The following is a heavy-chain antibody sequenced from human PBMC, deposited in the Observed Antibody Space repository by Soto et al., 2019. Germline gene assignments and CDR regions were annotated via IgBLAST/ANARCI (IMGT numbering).Heavy chain of an antibody. V-gene: IGHV4-39*01. CDR3: ARHTPAISISDH. J-gene: IGHJ4*02. CDR2: IYYSGST. CDR1: GGSISSSSYY. Sequence: QLQLQESGPGLVKPSETLSLTCTVSGGSISSSSYYWGWIRQPPGKGLEWIGSIYYSGSTYYNPSLKSRVTIYVDTSKNQFSLKLSSVTDADTAVYYCARHTPAISISDHWGQGTLVTVAS. D-gene: IGHD2-15*01.